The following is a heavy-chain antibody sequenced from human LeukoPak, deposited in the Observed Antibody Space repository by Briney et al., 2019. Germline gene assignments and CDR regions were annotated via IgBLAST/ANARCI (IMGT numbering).Heavy chain of an antibody. CDR1: GGSISSHY. D-gene: IGHD1-1*01. CDR2: IYYTGIS. V-gene: IGHV4-59*11. J-gene: IGHJ6*03. CDR3: ARDKLEGGYYMHV. Sequence: SETLSLTCTVSGGSISSHYWSWIRRTPGKGLEWIGYIYYTGISNYNPSLKSRLTISVDTSKNQFSLKLSSVTAADTAVYFCARDKLEGGYYMHVWGTGTTVTVSS.